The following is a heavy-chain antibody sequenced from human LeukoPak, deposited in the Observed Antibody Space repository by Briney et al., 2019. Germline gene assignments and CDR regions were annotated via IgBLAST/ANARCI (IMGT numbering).Heavy chain of an antibody. CDR3: ARGGSSWYADY. CDR1: GGSISSSSYY. V-gene: IGHV4-39*07. CDR2: IYYSGST. J-gene: IGHJ4*02. D-gene: IGHD6-13*01. Sequence: SSETLSLTCTVSGGSISSSSYYWGWIRQPPGKGLEWIGSIYYSGSTYYNPSLKSRVTISVDTSKNQFSLKVSSVTAADTAVYYCARGGSSWYADYWGQGTLVTVSS.